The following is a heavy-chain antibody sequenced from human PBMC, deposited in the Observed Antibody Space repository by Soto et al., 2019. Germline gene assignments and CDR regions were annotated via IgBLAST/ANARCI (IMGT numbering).Heavy chain of an antibody. D-gene: IGHD1-26*01. CDR2: FYPGDSDT. CDR1: GYSFSDYF. V-gene: IGHV5-51*01. CDR3: ARNSGSYNDDY. Sequence: PGESLKISCKGSGYSFSDYFIAWVRQMPGKGLEWMGSFYPGDSDTRYSPSFQGQVTISADKSISTAYLQWSSLKASDTAMYYCARNSGSYNDDYWGQGTLVTVSS. J-gene: IGHJ4*02.